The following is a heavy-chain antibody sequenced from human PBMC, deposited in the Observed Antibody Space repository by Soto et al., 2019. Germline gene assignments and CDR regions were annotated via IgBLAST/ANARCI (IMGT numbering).Heavy chain of an antibody. Sequence: ESGGGVVQPGRSLRLSCAASGFIFKFYGMHWVRQAPGKGLEWVAVISSDGNNNYYADSVKGRFTISRDNSKNTLSLQMNSLRAEDTAIYYCAKDRGGDGDYYFDYWGQGTLVTVSS. D-gene: IGHD4-17*01. CDR2: ISSDGNNN. J-gene: IGHJ4*02. CDR3: AKDRGGDGDYYFDY. V-gene: IGHV3-30*18. CDR1: GFIFKFYG.